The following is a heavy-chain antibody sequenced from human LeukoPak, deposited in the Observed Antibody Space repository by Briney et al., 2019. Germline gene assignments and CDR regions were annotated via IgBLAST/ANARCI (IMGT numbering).Heavy chain of an antibody. CDR1: GGSISSSSYY. Sequence: SETLSLTCTVSGGSISSSSYYWGGSPNPPGKGRNGMGSTYYSGSTYYNPSLKSRVTISVDTSKNQFSLKLSSVTAADTAVYYCARLPLSDDYDILTGYPTPYGMDVWGQGTTVTVSS. J-gene: IGHJ6*02. CDR2: TYYSGST. CDR3: ARLPLSDDYDILTGYPTPYGMDV. D-gene: IGHD3-9*01. V-gene: IGHV4-39*01.